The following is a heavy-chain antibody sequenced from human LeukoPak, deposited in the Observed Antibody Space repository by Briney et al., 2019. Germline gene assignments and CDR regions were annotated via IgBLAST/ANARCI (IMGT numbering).Heavy chain of an antibody. CDR2: ISGSGGST. CDR3: AKDMDIVVVPAAIFQN. D-gene: IGHD2-2*03. Sequence: PGGSLRLSCAASGFTFSSYAMSWARQAPGKGLEWVSAISGSGGSTYYADSVKGRFTISRDNSKNTLYLQMNSLRAEDTAVYYCAKDMDIVVVPAAIFQNWGQGTLVTVSS. J-gene: IGHJ1*01. V-gene: IGHV3-23*01. CDR1: GFTFSSYA.